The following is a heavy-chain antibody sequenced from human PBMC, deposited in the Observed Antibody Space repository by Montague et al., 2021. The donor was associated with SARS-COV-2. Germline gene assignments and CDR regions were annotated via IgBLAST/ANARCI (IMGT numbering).Heavy chain of an antibody. CDR1: GGSISSYY. Sequence: SETLSLTCTVSGGSISSYYWSWIRQPPGKGLEWIGYIYYSGSTNYNPSLKSRVTISVDTSKNQFSLKLSSVTAADTAGYYCARAAGYNWNYGYNWFDPWGQGTLVTVSS. V-gene: IGHV4-59*01. CDR3: ARAAGYNWNYGYNWFDP. D-gene: IGHD1-7*01. CDR2: IYYSGST. J-gene: IGHJ5*02.